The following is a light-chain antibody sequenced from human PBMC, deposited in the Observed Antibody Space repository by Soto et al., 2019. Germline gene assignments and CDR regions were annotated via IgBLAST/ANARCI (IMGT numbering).Light chain of an antibody. CDR3: QQHAHWPLT. CDR1: QSVGNN. J-gene: IGKJ4*01. Sequence: EIVLTQSPATLSLSQGERANLSCRASQSVGNNLAWYQKKTGQAPGLLIYEASTRATGIPARFSGSGSGTDFNLTISSLETEDFAVYYCQQHAHWPLTFGGGTKVDIK. CDR2: EAS. V-gene: IGKV3-11*01.